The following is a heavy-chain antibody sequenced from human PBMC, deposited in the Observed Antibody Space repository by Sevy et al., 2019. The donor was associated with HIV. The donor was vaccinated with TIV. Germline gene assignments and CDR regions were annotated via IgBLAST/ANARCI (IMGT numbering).Heavy chain of an antibody. CDR2: IRGKAYGGTI. CDR3: TRYCSSSSCERTNWVDAFDI. V-gene: IGHV3-49*04. D-gene: IGHD2-2*01. CDR1: GFTFVDYA. Sequence: GGSLRLSCTASGFTFVDYAMSWVRQAPGKGLEWVGFIRGKAYGGTIEYAASVKGRFTISRDDSKSIAYLRMNSLKTEDTAVYYCTRYCSSSSCERTNWVDAFDIWGQGTMVTVSS. J-gene: IGHJ3*02.